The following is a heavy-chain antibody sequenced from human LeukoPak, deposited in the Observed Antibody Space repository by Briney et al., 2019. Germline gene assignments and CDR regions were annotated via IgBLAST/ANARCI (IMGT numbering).Heavy chain of an antibody. CDR1: GFTFSSYA. D-gene: IGHD3-3*01. Sequence: GGSLRLSCAASGFTFSSYAMHGVRQAPGKGLEYVSAISTNGCTTYYANSVKGRFTISRDNSKNTLHLQMGSLRCGDLGVYYCARVMGLLEWFPFDYWGQGILVTVSS. V-gene: IGHV3-64*01. J-gene: IGHJ4*02. CDR3: ARVMGLLEWFPFDY. CDR2: ISTNGCTT.